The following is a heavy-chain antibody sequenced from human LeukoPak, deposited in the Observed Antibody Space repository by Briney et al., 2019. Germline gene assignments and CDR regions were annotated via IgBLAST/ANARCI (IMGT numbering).Heavy chain of an antibody. Sequence: ASVKVSCKASGYTFTGYYMHWVRQAPGQGLEWMGWINPNSGGTTYAQKFQGRVTMTRDTSISTAYMELSRLRSDDTAVYYCARDPRYCSSTSCYPYNWFDPWGQGTLVTVSS. CDR3: ARDPRYCSSTSCYPYNWFDP. CDR2: INPNSGGT. J-gene: IGHJ5*02. D-gene: IGHD2-2*01. V-gene: IGHV1-2*02. CDR1: GYTFTGYY.